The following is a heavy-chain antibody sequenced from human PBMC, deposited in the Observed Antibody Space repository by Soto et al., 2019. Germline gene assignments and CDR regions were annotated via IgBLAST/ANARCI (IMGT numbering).Heavy chain of an antibody. CDR3: ARQGDMAATPADAFDI. D-gene: IGHD6-19*01. CDR1: GRTLINHW. Sequence: LKISCKVSGRTLINHWIAWVRQMPGKGLEWMGIIYPGDSDARYSPSFAGQVTISVDKSITTAYLHWSSLEASDSAVYYCARQGDMAATPADAFDIWGQGTLVTVSS. V-gene: IGHV5-51*01. J-gene: IGHJ3*02. CDR2: IYPGDSDA.